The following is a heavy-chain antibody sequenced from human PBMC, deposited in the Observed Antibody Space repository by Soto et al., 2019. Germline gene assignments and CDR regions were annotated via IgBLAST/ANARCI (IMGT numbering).Heavy chain of an antibody. J-gene: IGHJ6*02. V-gene: IGHV1-69*13. Sequence: GASVKVSCKASGGTFSSYAISWVRQAPGQGLEWMGGIIPIFGTANYAQKFQGRVTITADESTSTAYMELSSLRSEDTAVYYCARAKLEGGYDDYYYYGMDVWGQGTTVTVSS. CDR3: ARAKLEGGYDDYYYYGMDV. D-gene: IGHD5-12*01. CDR2: IIPIFGTA. CDR1: GGTFSSYA.